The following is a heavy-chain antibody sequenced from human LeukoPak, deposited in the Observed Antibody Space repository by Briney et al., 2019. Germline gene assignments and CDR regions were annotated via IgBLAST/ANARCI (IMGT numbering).Heavy chain of an antibody. J-gene: IGHJ4*02. D-gene: IGHD3-9*01. V-gene: IGHV3-30*02. CDR1: GFTFSSYG. CDR3: AKDGPSVERYFDWLLYRYYFDY. CDR2: IRYDGSNK. Sequence: PGGSLRLSCAASGFTFSSYGMHWVRQAPGKGLEWVAFIRYDGSNKYYADSVKGRFTISRDNSKNTLYLQMNSLRAEDTAVYYCAKDGPSVERYFDWLLYRYYFDYWGQGTLVTVSS.